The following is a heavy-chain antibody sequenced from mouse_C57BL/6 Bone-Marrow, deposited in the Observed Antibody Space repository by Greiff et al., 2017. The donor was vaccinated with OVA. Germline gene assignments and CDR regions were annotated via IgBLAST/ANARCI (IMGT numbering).Heavy chain of an antibody. CDR1: GFTFSSYA. CDR3: ARDPGYYGSSYTVYAMDY. D-gene: IGHD1-1*01. V-gene: IGHV5-4*01. J-gene: IGHJ4*01. CDR2: ISDGGSYT. Sequence: EVHLVESGGGLVKPGGSLKLSCAASGFTFSSYAMSWVRQTPEKRLEWVATISDGGSYTYYPDNVKGRFTISRDNAKNNLYLQMSHLKSEDTAMYYCARDPGYYGSSYTVYAMDYWGQGTSVTVSS.